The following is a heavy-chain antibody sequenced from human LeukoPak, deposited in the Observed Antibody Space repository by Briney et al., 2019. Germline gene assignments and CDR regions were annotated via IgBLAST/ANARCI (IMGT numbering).Heavy chain of an antibody. D-gene: IGHD3-3*01. J-gene: IGHJ4*02. CDR1: GFTFGDYR. Sequence: GGSLRLSCTASGFTFGDYRMSRFRQAPGQGLEWTGFIRSKAYGGTTEYAASVKGRFTISRDDSKSIAYLQMNSLKPEDTAVYYCSRKDDFWSGYSDYWGQGTLVTVSS. CDR2: IRSKAYGGTT. CDR3: SRKDDFWSGYSDY. V-gene: IGHV3-49*03.